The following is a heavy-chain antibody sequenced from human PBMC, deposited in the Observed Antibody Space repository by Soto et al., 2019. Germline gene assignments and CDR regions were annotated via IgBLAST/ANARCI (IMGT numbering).Heavy chain of an antibody. V-gene: IGHV4-38-2*02. CDR2: IYHSGST. CDR3: ARDKRGRWFGELSNWCDP. CDR1: GYSISSGYY. J-gene: IGHJ5*02. Sequence: SETLSLTCAVSGYSISSGYYWGWIRQPPGKGLEWIGSIYHSGSTYYNPSLKSRVTISVDTSKNQFSLKLSSVTAADTAVYYCARDKRGRWFGELSNWCDPWGQGTLVPVS. D-gene: IGHD3-10*01.